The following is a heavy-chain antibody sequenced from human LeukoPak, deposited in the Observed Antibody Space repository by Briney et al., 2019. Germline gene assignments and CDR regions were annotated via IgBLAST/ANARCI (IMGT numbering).Heavy chain of an antibody. D-gene: IGHD6-13*01. V-gene: IGHV3-66*01. J-gene: IGHJ3*02. CDR2: IYSGDST. Sequence: PGGSLRLSCAASEFTVTTNHMTWVRQAPGKGLEWVSVIYSGDSTYYADSVKGRFTVSRDNSKNTLYLQMNSLRAEDTAVYYCARSSSWYDAFDIWGQGTMVTVSS. CDR1: EFTVTTNH. CDR3: ARSSSWYDAFDI.